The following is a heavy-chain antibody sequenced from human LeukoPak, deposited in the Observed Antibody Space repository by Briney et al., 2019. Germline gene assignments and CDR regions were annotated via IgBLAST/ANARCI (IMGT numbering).Heavy chain of an antibody. CDR2: IKQDGSEE. CDR1: GFTIGSYW. J-gene: IGHJ4*02. D-gene: IGHD3-10*02. V-gene: IGHV3-7*04. Sequence: GGSLRLSCAASGFTIGSYWMSWVRQAPGKGLEWVANIKQDGSEEYYVGSVKGRFTISRDNAKDSLYLQMNSLRAEDTAVYYCARDGTRGYYVYEKWGQGTLVTVSS. CDR3: ARDGTRGYYVYEK.